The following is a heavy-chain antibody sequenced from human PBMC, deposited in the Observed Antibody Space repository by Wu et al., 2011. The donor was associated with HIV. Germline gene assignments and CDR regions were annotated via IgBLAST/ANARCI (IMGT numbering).Heavy chain of an antibody. Sequence: QVQLVQSGSEVKKPGSSVKVSCKASGGIFSSHAISWVRQAPGQGLEWMGGIXPFSSTTNYAQKFQGRFTITADKSTNTAYMELSSLRSEDTAVYYCARQVIRGGYSLHFDYWGQGTLVTVSS. CDR2: IXPFSSTT. V-gene: IGHV1-69*14. D-gene: IGHD4-23*01. J-gene: IGHJ4*02. CDR1: GGIFSSHA. CDR3: ARQVIRGGYSLHFDY.